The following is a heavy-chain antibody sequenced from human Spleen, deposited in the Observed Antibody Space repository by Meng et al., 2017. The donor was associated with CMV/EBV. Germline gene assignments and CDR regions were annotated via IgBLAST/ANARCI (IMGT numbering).Heavy chain of an antibody. J-gene: IGHJ4*02. CDR2: NGGGSGGM. D-gene: IGHD2-15*01. Sequence: KWGGQGAGKGLEWVSNNGGGSGGMECRDSGKGRCTSYRDNSKNTLYLQMDSLRVEDTAKYFCARGGQEVPLTRRFDYWGQGTLVTVSS. V-gene: IGHV3-23*01. CDR3: ARGGQEVPLTRRFDY.